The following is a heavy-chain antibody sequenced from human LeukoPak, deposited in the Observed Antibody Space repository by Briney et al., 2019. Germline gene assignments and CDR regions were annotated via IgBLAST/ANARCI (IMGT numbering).Heavy chain of an antibody. Sequence: GRSLRLSCAASGFTFSSYAMHWVRQAPGKGLEWVAVISYDGGNKYYADSVKGRFTISRDNSKNTLYLQMNSLRAEDTAVYYCARGRGQLWSSFDYWGQGTLVTVSS. CDR1: GFTFSSYA. J-gene: IGHJ4*02. CDR2: ISYDGGNK. V-gene: IGHV3-30*04. D-gene: IGHD5-18*01. CDR3: ARGRGQLWSSFDY.